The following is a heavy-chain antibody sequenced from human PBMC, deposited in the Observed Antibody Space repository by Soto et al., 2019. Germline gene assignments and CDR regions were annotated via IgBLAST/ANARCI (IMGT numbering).Heavy chain of an antibody. CDR3: VREMPVPIRGGYYYSSVLDA. CDR2: LKSDGRDT. CDR1: GFSFTDNW. D-gene: IGHD2-2*01. Sequence: PVGSLRLSCAASGFSFTDNWMHWVRQVPGKGLMWVSRLKSDGRDTIYADSVKGRFTVSRDSAKNTLYLQMNSLRVEDTAVYYCVREMPVPIRGGYYYSSVLDAWGQGTTVTVSS. J-gene: IGHJ6*02. V-gene: IGHV3-74*01.